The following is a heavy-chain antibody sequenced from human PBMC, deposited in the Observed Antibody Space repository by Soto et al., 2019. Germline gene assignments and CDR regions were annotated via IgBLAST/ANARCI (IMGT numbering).Heavy chain of an antibody. V-gene: IGHV3-48*02. CDR2: ISSSSSTI. Sequence: EVQLVESGGGLVQPGGSLRLSCAASGFTFSSYSMNWVRQAPGKGLEWVSYISSSSSTIYYADSVKGRFTISRDNAKNSPYLQMNSLRDEDTAVYYCARGGEEDDYGWGSYRQGNWFDPWGQGTLVTVSS. J-gene: IGHJ5*02. CDR3: ARGGEEDDYGWGSYRQGNWFDP. D-gene: IGHD3-16*02. CDR1: GFTFSSYS.